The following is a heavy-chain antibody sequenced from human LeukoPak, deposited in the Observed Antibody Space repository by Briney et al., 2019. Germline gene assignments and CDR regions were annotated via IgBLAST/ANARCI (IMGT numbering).Heavy chain of an antibody. CDR2: ISGSGGST. CDR1: GFTFSSYA. J-gene: IGHJ4*02. Sequence: GGSLRLSCAASGFTFSSYAITWVRQAPGKGLEWVSGISGSGGSTYDTDSVKGRFTISRDNSKNTVYLQMNSLRVEDTAVYYCAKTYSGTWYPDYWGQGTLVTVSS. CDR3: AKTYSGTWYPDY. D-gene: IGHD6-13*01. V-gene: IGHV3-23*01.